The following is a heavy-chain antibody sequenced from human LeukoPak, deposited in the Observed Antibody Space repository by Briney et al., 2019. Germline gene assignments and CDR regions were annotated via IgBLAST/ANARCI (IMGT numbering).Heavy chain of an antibody. Sequence: PSETLSLTCAVYGGSFSDYYWNWIRQPPGKGLEWIGEINHSSNTNYNPSLKSRVTISVDTSKNHFSLKLSSVTAADTGVYYCARGPTVVGAGSWFDPWGQGTLVTVSS. D-gene: IGHD1-26*01. CDR1: GGSFSDYY. CDR2: INHSSNT. V-gene: IGHV4-34*01. CDR3: ARGPTVVGAGSWFDP. J-gene: IGHJ5*02.